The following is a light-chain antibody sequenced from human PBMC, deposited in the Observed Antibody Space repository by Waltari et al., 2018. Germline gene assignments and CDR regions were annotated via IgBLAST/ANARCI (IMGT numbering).Light chain of an antibody. J-gene: IGLJ3*02. CDR3: CSYAGNNNLV. CDR2: EVT. CDR1: SSDIGAYDF. Sequence: QSALTQPPSASGSLGQSVTISCTGSSSDIGAYDFVSWYQQHPDKAPKLMIFEVTKRPSGVPDRFSGSKSGNTASLTVSVLQADDEADYYCCSYAGNNNLVFGGGTKLTVL. V-gene: IGLV2-8*01.